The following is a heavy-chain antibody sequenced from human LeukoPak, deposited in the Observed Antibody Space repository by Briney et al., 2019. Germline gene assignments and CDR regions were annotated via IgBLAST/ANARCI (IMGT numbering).Heavy chain of an antibody. V-gene: IGHV5-51*04. CDR2: IYPGDSDT. D-gene: IGHD3-16*01. J-gene: IGHJ6*03. Sequence: GESLKSPCKASGYSSTGYWIGWLRQMPGKGLKCMGIIYPGDSDTRNSPSFQGQATISADTPISTGYLQWSSLRASDTAMYYCARAYPEYYYYYMDVWGKGTTVTVSS. CDR3: ARAYPEYYYYYMDV. CDR1: GYSSTGYW.